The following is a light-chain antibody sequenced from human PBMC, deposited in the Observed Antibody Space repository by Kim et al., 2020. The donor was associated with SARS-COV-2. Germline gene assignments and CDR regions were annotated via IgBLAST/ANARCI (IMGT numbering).Light chain of an antibody. Sequence: VSPGERATLSCRASQSVSSNLAWYQQKPGQAPRLLIYGASTRATGIPARFSGSGSGTEFTLTISSLQSEDFGVYYCQQYNNWPQTFGQGTKVDIK. V-gene: IGKV3-15*01. J-gene: IGKJ1*01. CDR2: GAS. CDR3: QQYNNWPQT. CDR1: QSVSSN.